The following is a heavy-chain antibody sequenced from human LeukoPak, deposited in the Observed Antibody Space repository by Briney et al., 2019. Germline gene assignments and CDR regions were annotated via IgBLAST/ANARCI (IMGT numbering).Heavy chain of an antibody. J-gene: IGHJ4*02. CDR3: ARGGGDTAMEIDY. CDR2: INHSGST. D-gene: IGHD5-18*01. CDR1: GGSFSGYY. Sequence: PSETLSLTCAVYGGSFSGYYWSWIRQPPGKGLEWIGEINHSGSTNYNPSLKSRVTISVDTSKNQFSLKLSSVTAADTAVYYCARGGGDTAMEIDYWGQGTLVTVSS. V-gene: IGHV4-34*01.